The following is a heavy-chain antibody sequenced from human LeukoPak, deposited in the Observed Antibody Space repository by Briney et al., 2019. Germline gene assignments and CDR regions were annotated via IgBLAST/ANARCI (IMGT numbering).Heavy chain of an antibody. CDR1: GFSFSRHN. CDR3: ARKMKTGDRVGSFDI. CDR2: IGSDGSYI. D-gene: IGHD1-1*01. J-gene: IGHJ3*02. V-gene: IGHV3-21*01. Sequence: PGGSLRLSCAASGFSFSRHNMNWVRQAPMKGLEWVSSIGSDGSYIYYADSVPGRFTISRDNAKNSLYLQMNSLTAEDTAVYYCARKMKTGDRVGSFDIWGQGTMVTVSS.